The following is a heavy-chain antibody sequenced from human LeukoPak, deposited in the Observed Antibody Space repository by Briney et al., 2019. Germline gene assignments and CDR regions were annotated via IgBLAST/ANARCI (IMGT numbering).Heavy chain of an antibody. CDR1: GFTFSRYE. J-gene: IGHJ6*03. V-gene: IGHV3-48*03. CDR3: ARAYSNYGYYHYMDV. CDR2: MSSSGITI. D-gene: IGHD4-11*01. Sequence: GGSLRLSCAASGFTFSRYEMNWVRQAPGKGLEWISYMSSSGITIYYADSVKGRFTISRDNAKNSVYLQMNSLRAEDTAVYYCARAYSNYGYYHYMDVWGKGTTVTVSS.